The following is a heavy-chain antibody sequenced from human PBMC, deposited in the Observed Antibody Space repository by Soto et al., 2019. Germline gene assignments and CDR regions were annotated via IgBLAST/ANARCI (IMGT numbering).Heavy chain of an antibody. J-gene: IGHJ4*02. Sequence: SETLSLTCSVSGGSIRNFFWSWMRQPAGKGLEWIGRIYGSGTTIYNPSLKSRVTMSVDTSKNQFSLKLTSVTAADTALYYCARTMKGYCGGGTCYWFDYWGQGALLSVSS. CDR1: GGSIRNFF. CDR3: ARTMKGYCGGGTCYWFDY. D-gene: IGHD2-15*01. V-gene: IGHV4-4*07. CDR2: IYGSGTT.